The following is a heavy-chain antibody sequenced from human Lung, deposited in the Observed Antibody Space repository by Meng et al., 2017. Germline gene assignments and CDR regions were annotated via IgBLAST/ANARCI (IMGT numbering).Heavy chain of an antibody. CDR1: GYTFISFD. CDR2: MNPNTGNT. D-gene: IGHD4-23*01. CDR3: ARGLYGGNSENY. V-gene: IGHV1-8*01. Sequence: QVQLVQFGAEVKNLGASLKLPCKASGYTFISFDTSWVRQASGQGPEWMGWMNPNTGNTGYAQKFQGRVTMTRNTAISTAYMELSSLRSEDTAVYYCARGLYGGNSENYWGQGTLVTVSS. J-gene: IGHJ4*02.